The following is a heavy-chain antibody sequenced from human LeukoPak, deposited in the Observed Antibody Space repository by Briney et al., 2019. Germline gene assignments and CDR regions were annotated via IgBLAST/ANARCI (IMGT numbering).Heavy chain of an antibody. D-gene: IGHD5-18*01. CDR2: IRHDSSDI. Sequence: HPGGSLRLSCAASGFTFSTYSMNWVRQAPGKGLEWISFIRHDSSDIYYADSVKGRFTISRDNAKNSLYLQMNSLRAEDTAVYYCASWIPDNWFDPWGQGTLVTVSS. J-gene: IGHJ5*02. CDR1: GFTFSTYS. V-gene: IGHV3-48*01. CDR3: ASWIPDNWFDP.